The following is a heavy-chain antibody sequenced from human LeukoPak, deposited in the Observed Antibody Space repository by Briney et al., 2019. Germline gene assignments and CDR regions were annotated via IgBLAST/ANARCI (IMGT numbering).Heavy chain of an antibody. D-gene: IGHD2-15*01. Sequence: PSETLSLTCAVYGGSFSGYYWSWIRQPPGKGLEWIGEINHSGSTNYNPSLKSRVTISVDTSKNQFSLKLSSVTAADTAVYYCARAWAVRYCSGGSCYAGYYYGMDVWGQGTTATVSS. V-gene: IGHV4-34*01. CDR1: GGSFSGYY. J-gene: IGHJ6*02. CDR3: ARAWAVRYCSGGSCYAGYYYGMDV. CDR2: INHSGST.